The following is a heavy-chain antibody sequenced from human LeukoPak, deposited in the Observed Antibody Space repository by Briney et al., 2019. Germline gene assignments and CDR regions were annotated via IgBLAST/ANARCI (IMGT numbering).Heavy chain of an antibody. Sequence: ASVKVSCKASGGTFSSYAISWVRQAPGQGLEWMGRIIPILGIANYAQKFQGRVTITADKSTSTAYMELSSLRSEDTAAYYCAREDTMVRGVIITSNWFDPWGQGTLVTVSS. CDR2: IIPILGIA. CDR3: AREDTMVRGVIITSNWFDP. D-gene: IGHD3-10*01. CDR1: GGTFSSYA. J-gene: IGHJ5*02. V-gene: IGHV1-69*04.